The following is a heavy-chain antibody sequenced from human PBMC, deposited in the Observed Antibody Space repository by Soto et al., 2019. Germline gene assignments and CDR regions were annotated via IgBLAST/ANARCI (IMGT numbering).Heavy chain of an antibody. J-gene: IGHJ4*02. D-gene: IGHD6-19*01. Sequence: GGSLRLSCAASGFTFSSYGMHWVRQAPGKGLEWVAVISYDGSNKYYADSVKGRFTISRDNSKNTLYLQMNSLRAEDTAVYYCAKAYSSGWYNSHLFLDYWAQRTLVTVSS. CDR1: GFTFSSYG. CDR2: ISYDGSNK. CDR3: AKAYSSGWYNSHLFLDY. V-gene: IGHV3-30*18.